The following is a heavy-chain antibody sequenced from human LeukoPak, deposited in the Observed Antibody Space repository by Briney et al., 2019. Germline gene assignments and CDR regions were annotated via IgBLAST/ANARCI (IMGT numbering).Heavy chain of an antibody. Sequence: PGGSLRLSCAASGFTFSDYYMSWIRQAPGKGLEWVSYISSSGSTIYYADSVKGRFTISRDNAKNSLYLQMNSLRAEDTAVYYCAKTIAAAGILPLDYWGQGTLVTVSS. CDR2: ISSSGSTI. CDR3: AKTIAAAGILPLDY. D-gene: IGHD6-13*01. J-gene: IGHJ4*02. CDR1: GFTFSDYY. V-gene: IGHV3-11*01.